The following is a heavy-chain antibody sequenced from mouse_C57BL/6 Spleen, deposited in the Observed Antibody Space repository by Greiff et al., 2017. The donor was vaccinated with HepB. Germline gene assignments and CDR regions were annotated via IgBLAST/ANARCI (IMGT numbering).Heavy chain of an antibody. J-gene: IGHJ3*01. CDR3: ARSLDGYYVAWFAY. D-gene: IGHD2-3*01. CDR1: GYTFTSYW. Sequence: QVQLQQSGAELVRPGTSVKLSCKASGYTFTSYWMHWVKQRPGQGLEWIGVIDPSDSYTNYNQKFKGKATLTVDTSSSTAYMQLSSLTSEDSAVYYCARSLDGYYVAWFAYWGQGTLVTVSA. V-gene: IGHV1-59*01. CDR2: IDPSDSYT.